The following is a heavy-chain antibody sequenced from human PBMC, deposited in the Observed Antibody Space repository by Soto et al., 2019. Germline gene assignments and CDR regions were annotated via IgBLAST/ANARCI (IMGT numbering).Heavy chain of an antibody. V-gene: IGHV2-70*11. D-gene: IGHD3-22*01. Sequence: SGPTLVNPTQTLTLTCTFSGFSLTTSGMCVNWIRQPPGKALEWLARIDWDDDGYFNTSLKTRLTISKDTSKNQVVLTMTNLDPVDTATYYCARMRYLGYYDSSGYFDYWGQGALVTVSS. CDR3: ARMRYLGYYDSSGYFDY. CDR2: IDWDDDG. CDR1: GFSLTTSGMC. J-gene: IGHJ4*02.